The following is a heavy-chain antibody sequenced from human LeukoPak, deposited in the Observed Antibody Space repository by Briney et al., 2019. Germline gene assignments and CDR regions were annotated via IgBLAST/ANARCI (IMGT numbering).Heavy chain of an antibody. CDR1: GFTFDDYG. J-gene: IGHJ4*02. CDR2: INWNGGST. D-gene: IGHD3-10*01. CDR3: AVHYYGSGSYYNAH. V-gene: IGHV3-20*04. Sequence: PGGSLRLSCAASGFTFDDYGMSWVRQAPGKGLEWVSGINWNGGSTGYADSVKSRFTISRDNAKNSLYLQMNSLRAEDTALYYCAVHYYGSGSYYNAHWGQGTLVTVSS.